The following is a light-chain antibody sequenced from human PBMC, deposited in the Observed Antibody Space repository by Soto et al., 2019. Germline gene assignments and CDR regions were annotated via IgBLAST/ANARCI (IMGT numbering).Light chain of an antibody. CDR2: ATS. V-gene: IGKV1-6*01. CDR1: QGIRND. CDR3: LQDYT. Sequence: AIPMTQSPSSLSASVGDRVTITCRASQGIRNDLAWYQHKPGKAPKLLIYATSILQSGVPSRFSGSGSGTDFTLTISSLQSEDFATYFCLQDYTFGQGTRLDIK. J-gene: IGKJ5*01.